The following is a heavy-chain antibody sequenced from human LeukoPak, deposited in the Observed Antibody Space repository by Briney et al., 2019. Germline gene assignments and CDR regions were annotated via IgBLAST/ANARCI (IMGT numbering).Heavy chain of an antibody. CDR3: ARSLERDYHGSGYYMNNWFDP. V-gene: IGHV3-53*01. Sequence: GGSLRLSCAASGFTVSSKYMSWVRQAPGKGLEWVSVIYSGGNTNYADSVKGRFTISRDSSKNTLYLQMNSLRGEDTAVYYCARSLERDYHGSGYYMNNWFDPWGQGTLVTVSS. J-gene: IGHJ5*02. CDR2: IYSGGNT. D-gene: IGHD3-3*01. CDR1: GFTVSSKY.